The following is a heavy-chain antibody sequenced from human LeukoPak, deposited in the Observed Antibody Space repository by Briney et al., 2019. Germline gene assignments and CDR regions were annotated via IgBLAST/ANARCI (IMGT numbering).Heavy chain of an antibody. CDR1: GFTFSSYA. V-gene: IGHV3-30*04. CDR3: ARAQTPYCSSTSCYGEEFDY. D-gene: IGHD2-2*01. Sequence: GGSLRLSCAASGFTFSSYAMHWVRQAPGKGLEWVAVISYDGSNKYYADSVKGRFTISRDNSKNTLYLQMNSLRAEDTAVYYCARAQTPYCSSTSCYGEEFDYWGQGTLVTVSS. CDR2: ISYDGSNK. J-gene: IGHJ4*02.